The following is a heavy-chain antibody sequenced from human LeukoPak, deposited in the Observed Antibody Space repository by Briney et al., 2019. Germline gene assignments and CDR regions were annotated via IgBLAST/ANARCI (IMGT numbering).Heavy chain of an antibody. J-gene: IGHJ6*03. V-gene: IGHV1-46*01. D-gene: IGHD4-17*01. CDR2: INPSGGST. CDR1: GYTFTSYY. Sequence: ASVKVSCKASGYTFTSYYMHWVRQAPGQGLEWMGIINPSGGSTSYAQKFQGRVTMTRDMSTSTVYMELSSLRSEDTAVYYCARSHGDYVYYYYYMDVWGKGTTVTVSS. CDR3: ARSHGDYVYYYYYMDV.